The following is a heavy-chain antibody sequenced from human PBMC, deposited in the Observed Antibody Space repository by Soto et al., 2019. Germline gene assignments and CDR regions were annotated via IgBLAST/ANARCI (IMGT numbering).Heavy chain of an antibody. Sequence: ASEQVSCQASGYTFPSYGISLVRQAPGQGLEWMGWISAYNGNTNYAQKLQGRVTMTTDTAISIAYLELRSLRSVDTAVYYCARDRSITMLVVARAGGWFDPWGQGTLVTVSS. V-gene: IGHV1-18*01. D-gene: IGHD3-22*01. CDR1: GYTFPSYG. J-gene: IGHJ5*02. CDR3: ARDRSITMLVVARAGGWFDP. CDR2: ISAYNGNT.